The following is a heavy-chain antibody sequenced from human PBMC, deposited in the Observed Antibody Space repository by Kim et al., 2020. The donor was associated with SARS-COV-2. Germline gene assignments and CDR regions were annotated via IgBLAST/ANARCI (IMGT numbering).Heavy chain of an antibody. CDR3: AKVASGVGWHYFDY. CDR1: GFSFTTYG. J-gene: IGHJ4*02. CDR2: ISGGDRT. Sequence: GGSLRLSCAASGFSFTTYGMTWVRQAPGKGLEWVSGISGGDRTYYADSVKGRFTMSRDSSRKTLDLQMNSLRAEDTAIYYCAKVASGVGWHYFDYWGQGT. D-gene: IGHD1-26*01. V-gene: IGHV3-23*01.